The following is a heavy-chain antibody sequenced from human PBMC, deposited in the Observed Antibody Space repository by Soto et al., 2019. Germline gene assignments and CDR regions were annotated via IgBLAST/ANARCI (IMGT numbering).Heavy chain of an antibody. D-gene: IGHD2-2*01. V-gene: IGHV3-7*01. CDR3: ARGRGCSTGCHNFDY. J-gene: IGHJ4*02. CDR2: IKQDGSEK. CDR1: GFTFSSYW. Sequence: EVQLVESGGGLVQPGGSLRLSCAASGFTFSSYWMSWVRQAPGKGLEWVANIKQDGSEKYYVDSVKGRFTISRDNAKNSLYLQMNSRRAEDTAVYYCARGRGCSTGCHNFDYWGQGTLVTVSS.